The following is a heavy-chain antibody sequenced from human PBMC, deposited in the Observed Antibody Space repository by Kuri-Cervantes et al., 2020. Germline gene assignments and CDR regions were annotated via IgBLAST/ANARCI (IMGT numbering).Heavy chain of an antibody. D-gene: IGHD2-15*01. J-gene: IGHJ5*02. V-gene: IGHV1-46*01. CDR1: GYTFTSYC. Sequence: ASVKVSCKTSGYTFTSYCMHWVRQAPGQGLEWMGIINPSGGSTSYAQKFQGGVTMTRDTSTSTVYMALSSLRSDDTAVYYCARGRYCTGGSCYGRRFDPWGQGTLVTVSS. CDR2: INPSGGST. CDR3: ARGRYCTGGSCYGRRFDP.